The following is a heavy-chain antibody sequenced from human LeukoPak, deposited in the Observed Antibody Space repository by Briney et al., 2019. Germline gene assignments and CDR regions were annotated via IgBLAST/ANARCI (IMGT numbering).Heavy chain of an antibody. J-gene: IGHJ6*04. V-gene: IGHV3-23*01. D-gene: IGHD3-10*02. CDR1: GFTFSGHG. Sequence: GGSLRLSCAASGFTFSGHGMNWVRQAPGKGLEWVSGITGSGATTYYADSVKGRFTISRDNAKNSLYLQMNSLRAEDTAVYYCAELGITMIGGVWGKGTTVTISS. CDR2: ITGSGATT. CDR3: AELGITMIGGV.